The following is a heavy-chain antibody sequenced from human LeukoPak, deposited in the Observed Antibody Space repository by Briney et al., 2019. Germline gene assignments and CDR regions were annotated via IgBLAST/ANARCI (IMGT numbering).Heavy chain of an antibody. CDR1: GCSITSYC. J-gene: IGHJ3*01. CDR2: IYRGGGT. V-gene: IGHV4-59*01. CDR3: GRDKDSETNHAKIRYDV. Sequence: SETLSLTCTVSGCSITSYCWTWIRQPPGKGLEWIGFIYRGGGTKYNPSLKRGVTMSVGTSKNKSSLKLSSATAADAAAYYYGRDKDSETNHAKIRYDVRGQGTMVTVSS. D-gene: IGHD1-26*01.